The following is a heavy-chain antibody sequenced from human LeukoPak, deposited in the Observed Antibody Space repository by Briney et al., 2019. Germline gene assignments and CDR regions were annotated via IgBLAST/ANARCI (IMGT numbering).Heavy chain of an antibody. CDR3: ARDGDSSGYSTFDY. Sequence: SGTLSLTCTVSGGSISSYYWSWIRQPAGKGLEWIGRIYTSGSTNYSPSLKSRVTMSVDTSKNQFSLKLSSVTAADTAVYYCARDGDSSGYSTFDYWGQGTLVTVSS. CDR1: GGSISSYY. CDR2: IYTSGST. D-gene: IGHD3-22*01. J-gene: IGHJ4*02. V-gene: IGHV4-4*07.